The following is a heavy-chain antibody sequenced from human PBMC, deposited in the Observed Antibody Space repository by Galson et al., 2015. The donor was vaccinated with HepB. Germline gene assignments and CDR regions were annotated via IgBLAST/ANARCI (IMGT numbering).Heavy chain of an antibody. V-gene: IGHV3-74*01. Sequence: SLRLSCAASGFTFSSYWMHWFRQAPGKGLVWVSRINSDGSSTSYADSVKGRFTISRDNAKNTVYLQMNSLRAEDTAVYYCARIQPPNRWGDRSGYYFFDYWGQGTLVTVSS. CDR3: ARIQPPNRWGDRSGYYFFDY. CDR2: INSDGSST. CDR1: GFTFSSYW. J-gene: IGHJ4*02. D-gene: IGHD3-22*01.